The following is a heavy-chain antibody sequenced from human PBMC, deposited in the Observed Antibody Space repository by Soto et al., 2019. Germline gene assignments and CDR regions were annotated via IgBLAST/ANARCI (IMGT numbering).Heavy chain of an antibody. CDR3: ARARRRGADYSDYYYYMDV. CDR1: GGSISSYY. J-gene: IGHJ6*03. CDR2: IYYSGST. V-gene: IGHV4-59*01. Sequence: SETLSLTCTVSGGSISSYYWSWIRQPPGKGLEWIGYIYYSGSTNYNPSLKSRVTISVDTSKNQFSLKLSSVTAADTAVYYCARARRRGADYSDYYYYMDVWGKGTTVTVSS. D-gene: IGHD4-4*01.